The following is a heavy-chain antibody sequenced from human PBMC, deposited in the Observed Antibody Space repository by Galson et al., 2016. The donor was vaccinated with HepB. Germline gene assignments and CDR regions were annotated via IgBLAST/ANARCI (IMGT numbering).Heavy chain of an antibody. CDR3: TSDYDILTGYYKQILYYYYGMDV. J-gene: IGHJ6*02. CDR1: GFTFSNAW. D-gene: IGHD3-9*01. CDR2: IKSKTDGGTT. Sequence: SLRLSCAASGFTFSNAWMNWVRQAPGKGLEWVGRIKSKTDGGTTDYTAPVRGRFSISRDDSKNTLYLQMNSLKSEDTAVYYCTSDYDILTGYYKQILYYYYGMDVWGQGTTVTVSS. V-gene: IGHV3-15*07.